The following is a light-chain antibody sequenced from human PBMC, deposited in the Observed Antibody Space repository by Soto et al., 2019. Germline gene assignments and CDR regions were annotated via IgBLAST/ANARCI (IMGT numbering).Light chain of an antibody. Sequence: QSVLTQPASVSGSLGQSITIPCTGSSSDVGGYNYVSWHQQHPGKAPKLIISDVSHRPSGVSSRFSGSKSGNTASLIISGLQAEDEADYYCSSFTRSTPTDVFGTGTKVTVL. CDR2: DVS. J-gene: IGLJ1*01. V-gene: IGLV2-14*01. CDR1: SSDVGGYNY. CDR3: SSFTRSTPTDV.